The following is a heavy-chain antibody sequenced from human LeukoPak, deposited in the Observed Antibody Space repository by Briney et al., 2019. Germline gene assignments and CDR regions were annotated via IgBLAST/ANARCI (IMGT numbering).Heavy chain of an antibody. CDR1: GGSISSGGYY. Sequence: PSETLSLTCTVSGGSISSGGYYWSWIRQHPGKGLEWIGYIYYSGSTYYNPSLKSRVTISVDTSKNQFSLKLSSVTAADTAVYYCARGLIGSYRHFDYWGQGTLVTVSS. CDR2: IYYSGST. V-gene: IGHV4-31*03. CDR3: ARGLIGSYRHFDY. J-gene: IGHJ4*02. D-gene: IGHD1-26*01.